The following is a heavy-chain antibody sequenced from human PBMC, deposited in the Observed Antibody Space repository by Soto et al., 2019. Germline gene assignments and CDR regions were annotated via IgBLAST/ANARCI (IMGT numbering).Heavy chain of an antibody. Sequence: PSETLSLTCAVSGGSISSSNWWSWVRQPPGKGLKWIGEIYHSGSTNYNPSLKSRVTISIDTSKNQFSLKLSSVTAADTAVYYCARWSVTMIVVVSDAFDIWGQGTMVT. CDR2: IYHSGST. CDR3: ARWSVTMIVVVSDAFDI. CDR1: GGSISSSNW. J-gene: IGHJ3*02. V-gene: IGHV4-4*02. D-gene: IGHD3-22*01.